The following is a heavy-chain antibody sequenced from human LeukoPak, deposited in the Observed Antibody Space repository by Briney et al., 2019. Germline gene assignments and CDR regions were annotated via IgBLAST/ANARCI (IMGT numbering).Heavy chain of an antibody. CDR2: ISYDGSNK. J-gene: IGHJ4*02. Sequence: GGFLRLSCAASGFTFSSYGMHWVRQAPGKGLAWVAIISYDGSNKYYADSVKGRFTISRDNSKNTLYLQMNSLRVEDTAVFYCAKDPYCTRGTCPYSTGPEGSYYFDYWGQGTLVTVSS. CDR3: AKDPYCTRGTCPYSTGPEGSYYFDY. CDR1: GFTFSSYG. V-gene: IGHV3-30*18. D-gene: IGHD2-15*01.